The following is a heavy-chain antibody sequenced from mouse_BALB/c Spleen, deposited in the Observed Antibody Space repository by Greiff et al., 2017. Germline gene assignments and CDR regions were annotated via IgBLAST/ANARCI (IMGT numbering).Heavy chain of an antibody. CDR3: ARRGVFSYYFDY. J-gene: IGHJ2*01. CDR1: GYTFTSYW. CDR2: IYPGDGDT. V-gene: IGHV1-87*01. Sequence: VKLQESGAELARPGASVKLSCKASGYTFTSYWMQWVKQRPGQGLEWIGAIYPGDGDTRYTQKFKGKATLTADKSSSTAYMQLSSLASEDSAVYYCARRGVFSYYFDYWGQGTTLTVSS.